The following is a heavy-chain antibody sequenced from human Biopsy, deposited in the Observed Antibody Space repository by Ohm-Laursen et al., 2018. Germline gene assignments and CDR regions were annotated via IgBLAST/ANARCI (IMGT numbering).Heavy chain of an antibody. J-gene: IGHJ4*02. CDR1: GFKFDDYA. CDR2: ISWNSVGI. V-gene: IGHV3-9*01. CDR3: LREAATGYYRTADF. D-gene: IGHD3-9*01. Sequence: SLRLSCSAAGFKFDDYAMHWVRQTPGRGLEWVLGISWNSVGIGYADSVKGRFTISRDNAKNTLSLQMNSLRVEDTAMYYCLREAATGYYRTADFWGQGTLVTVSS.